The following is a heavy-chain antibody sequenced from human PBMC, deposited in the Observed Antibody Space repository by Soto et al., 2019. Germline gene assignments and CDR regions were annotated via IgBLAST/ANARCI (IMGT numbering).Heavy chain of an antibody. CDR3: ALIGDSSSFDY. D-gene: IGHD3-16*01. V-gene: IGHV1-69*06. J-gene: IGHJ4*02. CDR1: GGTFSSYA. Sequence: GASVKVSCKASGGTFSSYAISWVRQAPGQGLEWMGGIIPIFGTANYAQKFQGRVTITADKSTSTAYMELSSLRSEDTAVYYCALIGDSSSFDYWGQGTLVTVSS. CDR2: IIPIFGTA.